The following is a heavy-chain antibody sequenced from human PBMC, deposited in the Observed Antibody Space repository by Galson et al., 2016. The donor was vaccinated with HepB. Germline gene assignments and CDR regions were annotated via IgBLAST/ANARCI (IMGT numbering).Heavy chain of an antibody. CDR2: ISGSGGST. D-gene: IGHD3-22*01. CDR1: GFTFRNYA. J-gene: IGHJ4*02. V-gene: IGHV3-23*01. Sequence: SLRLSCAASGFTFRNYAMSWVRQAPGEGLEWVSGISGSGGSTYYADSVKGRFTISRDNSKNTLYLQMNSLRAEDTAVYYCAKSISMIVVVNFDYWGQGTLVPVSS. CDR3: AKSISMIVVVNFDY.